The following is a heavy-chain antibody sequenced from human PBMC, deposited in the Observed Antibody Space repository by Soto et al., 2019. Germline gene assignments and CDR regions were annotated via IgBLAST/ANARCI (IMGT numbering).Heavy chain of an antibody. CDR1: GGSVSSGSYY. CDR3: ARDVTGTYFDY. J-gene: IGHJ4*02. CDR2: IYNTGRT. Sequence: SETLSLTCFVSGGSVSSGSYYWSWIRQPPGKGLEWIGYIYNTGRTRYNPSLKGRVAISLDMPKNQFSLNLSSVTAVDMAVYYCARDVTGTYFDYWGQGALVTVSS. V-gene: IGHV4-61*01. D-gene: IGHD7-27*01.